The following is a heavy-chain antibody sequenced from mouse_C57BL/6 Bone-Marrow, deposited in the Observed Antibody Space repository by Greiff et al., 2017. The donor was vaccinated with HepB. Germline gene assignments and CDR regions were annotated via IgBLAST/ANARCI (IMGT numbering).Heavy chain of an antibody. CDR3: ARGGYYGSRDY. Sequence: QVQLQQPGAELVRPGSSVKLSCKASGYTFTSYWMHWVKQRPIQGLEWIGNIDPSDSETNYNQKFKDKATLTVDKSSSTANMQLGSLTSEDSSVYYCARGGYYGSRDYWGQGTTLTVSS. CDR1: GYTFTSYW. D-gene: IGHD1-1*01. V-gene: IGHV1-52*01. J-gene: IGHJ2*01. CDR2: IDPSDSET.